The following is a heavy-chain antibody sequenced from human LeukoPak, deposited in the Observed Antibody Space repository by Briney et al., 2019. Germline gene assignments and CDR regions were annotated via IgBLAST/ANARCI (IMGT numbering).Heavy chain of an antibody. CDR3: ARRYSSSWYSETDY. CDR1: GGSISCSSYY. CDR2: IYYSGST. J-gene: IGHJ4*02. Sequence: TSETLSLTCTVSGGSISCSSYYWGWIRQPPGKGLVWIGSIYYSGSTSYNPSLKSRVTISVDTSKNQFSLKLSSVTAADTAVYYCARRYSSSWYSETDYWGRGTLVTVSS. D-gene: IGHD6-13*01. V-gene: IGHV4-39*01.